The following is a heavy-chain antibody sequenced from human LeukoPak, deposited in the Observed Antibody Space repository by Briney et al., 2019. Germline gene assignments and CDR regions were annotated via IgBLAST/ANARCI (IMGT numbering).Heavy chain of an antibody. V-gene: IGHV4-34*01. CDR3: AGAVGSGSFQTYYYYMDV. CDR2: INHSGST. Sequence: SETLSLTCAVYGGSFSGYYWSWIRQPPGKGLEWIGEINHSGSTNYNSSLKSRVTISVDTSKNQFSLKLSSVTAADTAVYYCAGAVGSGSFQTYYYYMDVWGKGTTVTISS. CDR1: GGSFSGYY. J-gene: IGHJ6*03. D-gene: IGHD3-10*01.